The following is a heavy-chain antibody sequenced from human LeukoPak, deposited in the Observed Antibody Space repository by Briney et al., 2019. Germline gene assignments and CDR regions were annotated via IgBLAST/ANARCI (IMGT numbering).Heavy chain of an antibody. CDR3: ARDRWDIVLVPAAREIDY. J-gene: IGHJ4*02. Sequence: GGSLRLSCAASGFTFSSYGMHWVRQAPGKGLEWVAFIRYDGSNKYYADSVKGRFTISRDNAKNSLYLQMNSLRAEDTAVYYCARDRWDIVLVPAAREIDYWGQGTLVTVSS. V-gene: IGHV3-30*02. CDR2: IRYDGSNK. CDR1: GFTFSSYG. D-gene: IGHD2-2*01.